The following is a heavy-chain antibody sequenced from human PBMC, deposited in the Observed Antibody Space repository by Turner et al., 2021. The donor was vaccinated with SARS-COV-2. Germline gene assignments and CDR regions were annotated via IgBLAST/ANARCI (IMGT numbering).Heavy chain of an antibody. J-gene: IGHJ6*02. CDR2: ISSTSSYI. V-gene: IGHV3-21*01. CDR1: GFTFSSYS. CDR3: AREDDFWSGYHHYGMDV. D-gene: IGHD3-3*01. Sequence: EVQLVESGGGLVKPGGSLRLSCAASGFTFSSYSMNWVRQAPGKGLEWVSSISSTSSYIYYADSVKGRFTISRDNAKNSLYLQMNSLRAEDTAVYYCAREDDFWSGYHHYGMDVWGQGTTVTVSS.